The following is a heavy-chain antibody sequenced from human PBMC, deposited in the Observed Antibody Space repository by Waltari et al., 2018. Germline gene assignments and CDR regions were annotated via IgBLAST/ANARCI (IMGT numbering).Heavy chain of an antibody. D-gene: IGHD1-7*01. J-gene: IGHJ1*01. V-gene: IGHV4-61*02. CDR2: IYSSGAV. CDR1: GEPISDDVSRWTY. Sequence: QVQLQESGPGLVKPTHTLSLTCTVSGEPISDDVSRWTYWTWIRQSAGKGLEWIGHIYSSGAVDYNPSLRSRVTISLDPPKSPFTLKLTSVTAADTAVYYCANRGVGNYFKYFRLWSPGTLVTVSS. CDR3: ANRGVGNYFKYFRL.